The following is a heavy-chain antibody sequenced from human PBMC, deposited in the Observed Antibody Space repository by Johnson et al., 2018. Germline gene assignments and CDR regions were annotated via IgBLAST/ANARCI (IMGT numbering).Heavy chain of an antibody. V-gene: IGHV3-15*07. Sequence: VQLVQSGGGLVKPGGSLRLSCAASGFTFSNAWMNWVRQAPGKGLEWVGRIKSKTDGGTTDYAAPVKGRFTISRDDSKNTLYLQMNSLKTEDTAVYYGTPGSIRGAVDIWGQGTMVTVSS. D-gene: IGHD5-12*01. J-gene: IGHJ3*02. CDR2: IKSKTDGGTT. CDR3: TPGSIRGAVDI. CDR1: GFTFSNAW.